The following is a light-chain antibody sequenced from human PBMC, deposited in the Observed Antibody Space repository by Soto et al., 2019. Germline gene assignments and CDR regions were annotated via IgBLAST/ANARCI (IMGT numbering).Light chain of an antibody. J-gene: IGKJ1*01. CDR1: QSVSSY. V-gene: IGKV3-11*01. CDR3: QQRGNWPRT. CDR2: DAS. Sequence: IMLNQSPATLSLTPGEGATISCRASQSVSSYLAWYQQKPGQAPRLLIYDASNRATGIPARFSGSGSGTDFTLTISSLEPEDIAVYYCQQRGNWPRTFGQGTKVDIK.